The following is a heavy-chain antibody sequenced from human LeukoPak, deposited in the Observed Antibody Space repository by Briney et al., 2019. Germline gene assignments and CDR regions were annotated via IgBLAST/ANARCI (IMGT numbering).Heavy chain of an antibody. Sequence: ASVKVSCKASGYTFTNYHMNWVRQAPGQGLEWMGIINPSGGSTTNEQKFQGRVIMTRDMSTSTVYMELCSLRSEDTAVYFCARYGHSPFFDYWGQGTLVIVSS. CDR1: GYTFTNYH. D-gene: IGHD4-17*01. J-gene: IGHJ4*02. CDR3: ARYGHSPFFDY. CDR2: INPSGGST. V-gene: IGHV1-46*01.